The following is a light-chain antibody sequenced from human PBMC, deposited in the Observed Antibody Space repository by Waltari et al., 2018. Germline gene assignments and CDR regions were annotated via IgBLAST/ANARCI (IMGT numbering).Light chain of an antibody. Sequence: QSVLTQPPSASGAPGQRVTIPCAGSSTNIGAGYSISWYQQFPGTAPKLLIYEKIKRPSWVSDRFFGSMSGISACLTSAGLQAEDEADYYCSAWDSSLSSYIFGTGTRLTVL. CDR1: STNIGAGYS. CDR2: EKI. V-gene: IGLV1-40*01. J-gene: IGLJ1*01. CDR3: SAWDSSLSSYI.